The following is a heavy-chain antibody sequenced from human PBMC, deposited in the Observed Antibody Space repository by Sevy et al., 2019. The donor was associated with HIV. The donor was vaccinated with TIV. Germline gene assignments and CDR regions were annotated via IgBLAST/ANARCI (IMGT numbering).Heavy chain of an antibody. CDR3: AREGWGGAARPNYFDY. J-gene: IGHJ4*02. D-gene: IGHD6-6*01. V-gene: IGHV3-21*01. CDR2: ISSSSSYI. Sequence: GGSLRLSCAASGFTFSDYSMNWVRKAPGKGLEWVSIISSSSSYIYYADSMKGRFTISRDNAKNSLYLQMNSLRVEDTAVYYCAREGWGGAARPNYFDYWGLGTLVTVSS. CDR1: GFTFSDYS.